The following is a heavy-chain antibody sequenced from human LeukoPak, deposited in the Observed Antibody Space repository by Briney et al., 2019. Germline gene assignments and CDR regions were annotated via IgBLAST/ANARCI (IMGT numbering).Heavy chain of an antibody. J-gene: IGHJ3*02. Sequence: GGSLRLSCAASGFTFSSYSMNWVRRAPGKGLEWVSSISSSSSYIYYADSVKGRFTISRDNAKNSLYLQMNSLRAEDTAVYYCARDTAYYDSSGYYYEGAFDIWGQGTMVTVSS. V-gene: IGHV3-21*01. CDR3: ARDTAYYDSSGYYYEGAFDI. CDR2: ISSSSSYI. CDR1: GFTFSSYS. D-gene: IGHD3-22*01.